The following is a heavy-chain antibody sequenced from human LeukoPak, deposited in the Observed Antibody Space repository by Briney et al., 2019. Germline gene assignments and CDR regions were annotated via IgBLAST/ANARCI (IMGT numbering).Heavy chain of an antibody. CDR3: ARDADVVVVAATRGMDV. CDR1: GGSFSGYY. D-gene: IGHD2-15*01. J-gene: IGHJ6*04. CDR2: IYHSGST. V-gene: IGHV4-38-2*02. Sequence: SETLSLTCAVYGGSFSGYYWGWIRQPPGKGLEWIGSIYHSGSTYYNPSLKSRVTISVDTSKNQFSLKLSSVTAADTAVYYYARDADVVVVAATRGMDVWGKGTTVTVSS.